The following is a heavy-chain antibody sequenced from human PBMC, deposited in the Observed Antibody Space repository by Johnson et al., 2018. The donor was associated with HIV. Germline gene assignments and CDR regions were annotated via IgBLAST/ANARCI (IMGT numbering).Heavy chain of an antibody. D-gene: IGHD3-22*01. CDR1: GFTFSNAW. CDR2: IKSKTDGGTT. V-gene: IGHV3-15*01. J-gene: IGHJ3*02. Sequence: VQLVEPGGGVVQPGRSLSLSCAAHGFTFSNAWMNWVRQAPGTGLEWVGRIKSKTDGGTTDYAAPVKGRLTISRDDSKNTLYVQMNSLKTEDTAVYYCTTDSRYSDSSGYYYWLGRGAFDIWGQGTMVTVSS. CDR3: TTDSRYSDSSGYYYWLGRGAFDI.